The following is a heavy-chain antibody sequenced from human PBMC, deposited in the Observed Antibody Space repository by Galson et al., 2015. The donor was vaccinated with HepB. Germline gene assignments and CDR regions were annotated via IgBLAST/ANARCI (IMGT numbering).Heavy chain of an antibody. D-gene: IGHD2/OR15-2a*01. CDR2: ISSSSSNI. CDR1: GFTFSSYP. J-gene: IGHJ4*02. V-gene: IGHV3-48*04. CDR3: ARGGPGHTLDY. Sequence: SLRLSCAASGFTFSSYPMNWVRQAPGKGLEWVSYISSSSSNIYYADSVKGRFTISRDNAKNSLSLQMNSLRAEDTAVYYCARGGPGHTLDYWGQGTLVTVSS.